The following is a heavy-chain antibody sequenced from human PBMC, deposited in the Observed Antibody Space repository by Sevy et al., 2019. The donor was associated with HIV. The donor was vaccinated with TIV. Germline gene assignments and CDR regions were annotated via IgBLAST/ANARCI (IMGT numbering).Heavy chain of an antibody. CDR3: ARDPRLLGVVMEDYYGMDV. Sequence: GGSLRLSCAASGFTFSSYSMNWVRQAPGKGLEWVSYISSSSSTIYYADSVKGRLTISSDNAKNSLYLQMNSLRDEDTAVYYCARDPRLLGVVMEDYYGMDVWGQGTTVTVSS. D-gene: IGHD3-3*01. J-gene: IGHJ6*02. V-gene: IGHV3-48*02. CDR2: ISSSSSTI. CDR1: GFTFSSYS.